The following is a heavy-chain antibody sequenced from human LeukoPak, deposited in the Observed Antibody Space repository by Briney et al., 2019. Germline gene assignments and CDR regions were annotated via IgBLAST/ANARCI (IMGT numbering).Heavy chain of an antibody. Sequence: GGSLRLPCAASGFAFSVYEMYWVRQAPGKGLEWVSYISSSGGTRYYADSVKGRFTISRDNAKNSLYLQMNSLRAEDTAVYYCATLTVASSFDYWGQGTLVTVSS. CDR1: GFAFSVYE. CDR2: ISSSGGTR. J-gene: IGHJ4*02. V-gene: IGHV3-48*03. D-gene: IGHD6-19*01. CDR3: ATLTVASSFDY.